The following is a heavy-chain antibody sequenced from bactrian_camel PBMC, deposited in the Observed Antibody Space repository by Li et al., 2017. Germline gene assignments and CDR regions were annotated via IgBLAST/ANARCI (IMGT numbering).Heavy chain of an antibody. CDR3: VKPNPDARGGFDH. CDR1: GFPISNQW. CDR2: INSGGGST. Sequence: QLVESGGGLVRPGASLRLSCVVSGFPISNQWVYWVRQAPGKGLEWVSTINSGGGSTYYSDSVKGRFIISRDNAKNTVYLLMNSLKPEDTAVYYCVKPNPDARGGFDHWGQGTQVTVS. D-gene: IGHD1*01. V-gene: IGHV3S25*01. J-gene: IGHJ4*01.